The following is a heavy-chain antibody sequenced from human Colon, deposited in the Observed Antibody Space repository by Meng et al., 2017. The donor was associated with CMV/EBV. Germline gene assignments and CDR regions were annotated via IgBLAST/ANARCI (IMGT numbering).Heavy chain of an antibody. CDR2: IDWDGGNT. V-gene: IGHV3-43D*03. CDR1: GLIFEDYA. CDR3: AKDLTAYYHTTGGADFSGMDV. Sequence: GEFPKIFCSASGLIFEDYAMHWVRQVPGKGLEWVSLIDWDGGNTYYADAVKGRFTISRDNSKDSLYLQMNSLRVEDTALYYCAKDLTAYYHTTGGADFSGMDVWGLGTTVTVSS. D-gene: IGHD3-9*01. J-gene: IGHJ6*02.